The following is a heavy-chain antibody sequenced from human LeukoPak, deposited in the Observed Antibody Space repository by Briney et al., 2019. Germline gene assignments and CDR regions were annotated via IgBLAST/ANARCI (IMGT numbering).Heavy chain of an antibody. CDR2: ISSSSSTI. CDR1: GFTFSSYS. CDR3: AREVSRDY. Sequence: PGGSLRLSCAASGFTFSSYSMNWVRQAPGKGLEWVSYISSSSSTIYYADSVKGRFTISRDNAKNSLYLRMNSLRAEDTAVYYCAREVSRDYWGQGTLVTVSS. V-gene: IGHV3-48*01. J-gene: IGHJ4*02. D-gene: IGHD2-21*01.